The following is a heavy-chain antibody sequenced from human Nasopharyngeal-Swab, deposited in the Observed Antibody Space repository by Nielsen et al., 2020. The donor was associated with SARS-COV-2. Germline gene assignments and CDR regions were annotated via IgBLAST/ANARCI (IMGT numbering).Heavy chain of an antibody. D-gene: IGHD5-18*01. V-gene: IGHV1-2*06. J-gene: IGHJ4*02. CDR2: INPNSGDT. CDR3: ARGNSYGYDY. Sequence: VRQMPGKGLEWMGRINPNSGDTKYAQKFQGRVTMTRDTSISTADMELSRLRSDDTAVYYCARGNSYGYDYWGQGILVTVSS.